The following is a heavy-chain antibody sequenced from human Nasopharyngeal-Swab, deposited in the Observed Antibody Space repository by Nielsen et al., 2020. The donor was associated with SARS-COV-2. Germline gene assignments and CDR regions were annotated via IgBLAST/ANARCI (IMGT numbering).Heavy chain of an antibody. Sequence: WLRQPPGQGLEWIGSIYYSGGTYYNPSLKSRVTISVDTSENQFSLKLSSVTAADTAVYYCARLDVSAAGRDYWGQGTLVTVSS. D-gene: IGHD6-13*01. V-gene: IGHV4-39*01. CDR3: ARLDVSAAGRDY. J-gene: IGHJ4*02. CDR2: IYYSGGT.